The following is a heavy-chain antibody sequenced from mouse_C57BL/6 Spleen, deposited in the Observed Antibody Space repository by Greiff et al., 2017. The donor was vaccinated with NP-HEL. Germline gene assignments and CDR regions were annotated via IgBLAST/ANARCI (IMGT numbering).Heavy chain of an antibody. CDR1: GFTFSSYA. V-gene: IGHV5-4*01. CDR3: ARDGGTSGYFDV. Sequence: EVQVVESGGGLVKPGGSLKLSCAASGFTFSSYAMSWVRQTPEKRLEWVATISDGGSYTYYPDNVKGRFTISRDNAKNNLYLQMSHLKSEDTAMYYCARDGGTSGYFDVWGTGTTVTVSS. J-gene: IGHJ1*03. CDR2: ISDGGSYT. D-gene: IGHD1-1*02.